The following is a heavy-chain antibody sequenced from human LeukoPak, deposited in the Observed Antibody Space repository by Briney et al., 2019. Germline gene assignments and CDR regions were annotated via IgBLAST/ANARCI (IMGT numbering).Heavy chain of an antibody. J-gene: IGHJ4*02. D-gene: IGHD6-19*01. CDR3: ARDRAVAGLYGY. CDR1: GFTFSTYW. V-gene: IGHV3-7*01. CDR2: IKEDGSEK. Sequence: PAGGSLRLSCAVSGFTFSTYWMSWVRQAPGKGLEWVANIKEDGSEKNYVDSVKGRFTISRDNTKNSVYLQMNSLRAEDTAVYYCARDRAVAGLYGYWGQGTLVTVSS.